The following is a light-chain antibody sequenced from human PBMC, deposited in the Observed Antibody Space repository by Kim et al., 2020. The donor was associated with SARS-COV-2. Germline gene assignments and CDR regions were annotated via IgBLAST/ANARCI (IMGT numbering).Light chain of an antibody. CDR1: QSVTSNY. Sequence: SPRDRATLSCRASQSVTSNYLAWYQQKPGQAPRLLIYCASTRATGIPDRFTGSGSGTDFSLTISTLEPEDFAVYYCQQYAGSPLYSFGQGTKLEIK. V-gene: IGKV3-20*01. CDR3: QQYAGSPLYS. CDR2: CAS. J-gene: IGKJ2*03.